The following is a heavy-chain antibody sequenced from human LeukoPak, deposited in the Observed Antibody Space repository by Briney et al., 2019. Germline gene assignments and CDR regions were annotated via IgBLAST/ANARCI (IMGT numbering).Heavy chain of an antibody. CDR3: ARPHQQWLVRGYYFDY. Sequence: SETLSLTCAVYGGSFIGYYWSWIRQPPGKGLEWIGEINHSGSTNYNPSLKSRVTISVDTSKNQFSLKLSSVTAADTAVYYCARPHQQWLVRGYYFDYWGQGTLVTVSS. V-gene: IGHV4-34*01. D-gene: IGHD6-19*01. CDR2: INHSGST. CDR1: GGSFIGYY. J-gene: IGHJ4*02.